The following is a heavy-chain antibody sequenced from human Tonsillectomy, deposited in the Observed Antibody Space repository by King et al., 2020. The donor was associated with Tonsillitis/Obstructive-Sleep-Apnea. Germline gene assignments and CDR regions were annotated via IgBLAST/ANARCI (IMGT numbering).Heavy chain of an antibody. CDR1: GGSISSGGYY. J-gene: IGHJ4*02. CDR2: IYYSGST. D-gene: IGHD6-6*01. CDR3: ARDGHENSSPFSFAY. V-gene: IGHV4-31*03. Sequence: VQLQESGPGLVKPSQTLSLTCTVSGGSISSGGYYWSWIRQHPGKGLEWIGYIYYSGSTYYNPSLKSRVTISVDTSKNQFSLKLSSVTAAATAVYYCARDGHENSSPFSFAYWGQGTLVTVSS.